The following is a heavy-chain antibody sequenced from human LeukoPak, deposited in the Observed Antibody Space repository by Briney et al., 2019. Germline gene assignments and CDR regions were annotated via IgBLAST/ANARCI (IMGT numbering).Heavy chain of an antibody. CDR1: GFSFSSYW. Sequence: GGSLRLSCAASGFSFSSYWMSWVRQAPGKGLGWVANIKQDGSEKYYVDSVKGRFTISRDNAKNSLYLQMNSLRAEDTAVYYCARGFRGWYAEGFDYWGQGTVVTVSS. CDR2: IKQDGSEK. D-gene: IGHD6-19*01. V-gene: IGHV3-7*01. J-gene: IGHJ4*02. CDR3: ARGFRGWYAEGFDY.